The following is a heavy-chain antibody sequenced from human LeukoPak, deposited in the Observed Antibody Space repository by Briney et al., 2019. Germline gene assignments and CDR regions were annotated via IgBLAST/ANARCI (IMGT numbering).Heavy chain of an antibody. V-gene: IGHV3-23*01. CDR1: VFTFYNFA. Sequence: PGVPLILSCSASVFTFYNFARMWVPQAPGKPLEGVSGISGTSGTINYADPVKGRFTISRDNSKNTVYLQMNSLRAEDTAVYYCAKRLGDQRAFDYWGQGTLVAVSS. CDR2: ISGTSGTI. D-gene: IGHD2-21*02. J-gene: IGHJ4*02. CDR3: AKRLGDQRAFDY.